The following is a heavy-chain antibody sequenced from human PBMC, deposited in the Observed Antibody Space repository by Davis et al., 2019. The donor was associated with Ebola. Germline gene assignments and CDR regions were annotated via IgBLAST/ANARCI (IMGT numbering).Heavy chain of an antibody. J-gene: IGHJ6*02. Sequence: GESLKISCAASGFTVSSNYMSWVRQAPGKGLEWVSVIYSGGSTYYADSVKGRFTISRGNSKHTLYLQMHSLRAEDTAVYYCARVLLWFGELYYGMDVWGQGTTVTVSS. V-gene: IGHV3-66*01. CDR1: GFTVSSNY. D-gene: IGHD3-10*01. CDR3: ARVLLWFGELYYGMDV. CDR2: IYSGGST.